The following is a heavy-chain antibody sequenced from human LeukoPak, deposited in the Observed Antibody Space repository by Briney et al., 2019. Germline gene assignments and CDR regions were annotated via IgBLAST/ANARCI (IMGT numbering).Heavy chain of an antibody. CDR3: ARDVGVVPAARRYYYYGMDV. V-gene: IGHV3-21*05. Sequence: GGSLRLSCAASGFTFSSDPMNWVRQAPGKGLEWVSNIRSTGDGFYADSVKGRFTISRDNAKNSLYLQMNSLRAEDTAVYYCARDVGVVPAARRYYYYGMDVWGQGTTVTVSS. D-gene: IGHD2-2*01. CDR1: GFTFSSDP. J-gene: IGHJ6*02. CDR2: IRSTGDG.